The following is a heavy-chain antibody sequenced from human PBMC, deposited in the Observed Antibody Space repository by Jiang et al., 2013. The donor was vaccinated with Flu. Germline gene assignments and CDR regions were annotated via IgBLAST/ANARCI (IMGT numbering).Heavy chain of an antibody. D-gene: IGHD4-23*01. V-gene: IGHV5-51*01. CDR3: ARLASRNSFFDY. J-gene: IGHJ4*02. Sequence: PGKGLEWMAIIYPGDSDTRYSPSFQGQVTISADKSINTAYLQWSSLKASDTAMYYCARLASRNSFFDYWGQGTLVTVSS. CDR2: IYPGDSDT.